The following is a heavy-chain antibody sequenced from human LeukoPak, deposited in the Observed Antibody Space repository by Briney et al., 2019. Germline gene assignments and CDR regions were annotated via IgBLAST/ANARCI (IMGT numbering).Heavy chain of an antibody. V-gene: IGHV4-59*12. D-gene: IGHD6-6*01. Sequence: SETLSLTCTVSGGSMSDYYWSWIRQPPGRGLEWIGYIYYSGNTNYNPSLKSRVTISVDTSKNQFSLKLSSVTAADTAVYYCARGTVADRQRAPPKEWFGPWGQGTLVTVSS. CDR3: ARGTVADRQRAPPKEWFGP. CDR2: IYYSGNT. CDR1: GGSMSDYY. J-gene: IGHJ5*02.